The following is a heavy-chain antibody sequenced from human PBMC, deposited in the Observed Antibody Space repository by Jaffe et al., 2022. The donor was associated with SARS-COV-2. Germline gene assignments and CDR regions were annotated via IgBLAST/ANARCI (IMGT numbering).Heavy chain of an antibody. CDR3: ARGQGRGSGS. V-gene: IGHV3-7*01. J-gene: IGHJ4*02. Sequence: EVQLVESGGGLAQPGGSLRLSCAVSGFTFSDYWMSWVRQAPGKGLEWVANIKEDGSEKHYVDSVKGRFTISRDNAKNSLYLQMNSLRAEDTAVYYCARGQGRGSGSWGQGTLVTVSS. CDR1: GFTFSDYW. CDR2: IKEDGSEK. D-gene: IGHD3-10*01.